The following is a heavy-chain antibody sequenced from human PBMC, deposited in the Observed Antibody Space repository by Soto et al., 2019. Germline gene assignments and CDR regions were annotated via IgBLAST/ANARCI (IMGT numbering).Heavy chain of an antibody. Sequence: QVQLVQSGAEVKKPGSSVKVSCKASGGTFTSYAISWVRQAPGQGLEWVGGIIPIFGTADYAQKFQGRVTITADESTCTAYMELSSLRSEDTAVYYCATMKGGYQSYYYGMDVWGQGTTVTVSS. J-gene: IGHJ6*02. CDR3: ATMKGGYQSYYYGMDV. V-gene: IGHV1-69*12. CDR1: GGTFTSYA. D-gene: IGHD3-16*02. CDR2: IIPIFGTA.